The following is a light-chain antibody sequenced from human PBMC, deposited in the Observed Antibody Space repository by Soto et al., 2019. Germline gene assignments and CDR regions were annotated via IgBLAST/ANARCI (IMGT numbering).Light chain of an antibody. CDR3: CSNAGSSPVV. CDR2: EGS. CDR1: SSDVGSYNL. J-gene: IGLJ7*01. Sequence: QSALTQPASVSGSPGQSITISCTGTSSDVGSYNLVSWYQQHPGKAPKLMIYEGSKRPSGVSNRFSGSKSGNTASLTISGLQDEDDYDYSSCSNAGSSPVVFGGGTQLTVL. V-gene: IGLV2-23*01.